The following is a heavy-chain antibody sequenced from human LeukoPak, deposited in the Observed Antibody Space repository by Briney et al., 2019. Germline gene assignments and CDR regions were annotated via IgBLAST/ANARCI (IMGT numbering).Heavy chain of an antibody. CDR3: ATGVTYYYDSSAGDYYYMDV. J-gene: IGHJ6*03. CDR2: IYPGDSDT. D-gene: IGHD3-22*01. CDR1: GYSFTSYW. V-gene: IGHV5-51*01. Sequence: GESLKISCKGSGYSFTSYWIGWVRQIPGKGLEWMGIIYPGDSDTRYSPSFQGQVTISADKSISTAYLQWSRLKASDTAMYYCATGVTYYYDSSAGDYYYMDVWGKGTTVTVSS.